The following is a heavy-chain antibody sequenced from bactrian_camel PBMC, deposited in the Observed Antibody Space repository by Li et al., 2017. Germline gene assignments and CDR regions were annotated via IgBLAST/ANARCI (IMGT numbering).Heavy chain of an antibody. D-gene: IGHD6*01. CDR1: NLTFAHNYKSYC. J-gene: IGHJ4*01. Sequence: HVQLVESGGGLVQPGGSLRLSCAVSNLTFAHNYKSYCLGWFRQAPGKGLEWVSGISSLGGSLYYADSVQGRFTISRDNAKNTLFLQLNSLKTEDTAMYYCAKDRWYGGSREVAVYNYWGQGTQVTVS. V-gene: IGHV3S1*01. CDR3: AKDRWYGGSREVAVYNY. CDR2: ISSLGGSL.